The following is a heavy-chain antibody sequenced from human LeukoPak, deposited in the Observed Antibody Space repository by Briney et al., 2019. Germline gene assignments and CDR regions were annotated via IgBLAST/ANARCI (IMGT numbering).Heavy chain of an antibody. D-gene: IGHD3-22*01. CDR3: TSTHDYYESSGPPFDY. V-gene: IGHV1-24*01. J-gene: IGHJ4*02. CDR1: GYTLSELC. CDR2: FDPEDDKT. Sequence: GASVKVSCKVSGYTLSELCMHGVRQAPGKGLEGMGGFDPEDDKTFYAQKFRGRVTLTEDTSSDTAYMELSGLRSEDTAVYYCTSTHDYYESSGPPFDYWGQGTLVTVSS.